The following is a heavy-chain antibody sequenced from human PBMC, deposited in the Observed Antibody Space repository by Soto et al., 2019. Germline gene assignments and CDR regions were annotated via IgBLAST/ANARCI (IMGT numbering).Heavy chain of an antibody. CDR2: IYHTGST. V-gene: IGHV4-31*03. CDR3: ARATGTLRSRNCDY. CDR1: GGSISTVGHY. J-gene: IGHJ4*02. D-gene: IGHD1-1*01. Sequence: SETLSLTCSVSGGSISTVGHYWTWIRQPPGRGLEWIGSIYHTGSTYYSKSLRSRLTMSVDTSKSQFCLRLSSVTAADTAVYYCARATGTLRSRNCDYWGQGSLVTVAS.